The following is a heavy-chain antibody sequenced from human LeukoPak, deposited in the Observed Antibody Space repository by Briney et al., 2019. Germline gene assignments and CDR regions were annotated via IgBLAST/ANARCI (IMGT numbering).Heavy chain of an antibody. CDR2: ISGSGGST. J-gene: IGHJ6*04. Sequence: GGSLRLSCAASGFTFNRYGMSWVRQAPGKGLEWVSAISGSGGSTKYADSVKGRFTISRDNAKNSLYLQMNSLRAEDTAVYYCAELGITMIGGVWGKGTTVTISS. V-gene: IGHV3-23*01. D-gene: IGHD3-10*02. CDR3: AELGITMIGGV. CDR1: GFTFNRYG.